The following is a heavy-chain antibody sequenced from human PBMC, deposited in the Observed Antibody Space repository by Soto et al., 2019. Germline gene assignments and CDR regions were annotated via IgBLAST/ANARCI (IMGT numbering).Heavy chain of an antibody. CDR2: IFSNDEK. D-gene: IGHD6-13*01. V-gene: IGHV2-26*01. CDR1: GFSISNDSMG. CDR3: ARIRYSSSWRMGYYSGMDF. J-gene: IGHJ6*02. Sequence: FGPKLVNNTETLTLTCTVSGFSISNDSMGVSWIRQPPGKALEWLAHIFSNDEKSYSTSLKSRLTISKDTSKSQVVLTMTNMEPVDTATYYCARIRYSSSWRMGYYSGMDFWGQGTTVTVS.